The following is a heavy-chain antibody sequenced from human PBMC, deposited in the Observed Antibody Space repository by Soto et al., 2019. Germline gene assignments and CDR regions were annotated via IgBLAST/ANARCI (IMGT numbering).Heavy chain of an antibody. CDR3: ARINEYGDYYYGMDV. CDR1: GGSISSYY. V-gene: IGHV4-59*01. Sequence: SETLSLTCTVSGGSISSYYWSWIRQPPGKGLEWIGYIYYSGSTNYNPSLKSRVTISVDTSKNQFSLKLSSVTAADTAVYYCARINEYGDYYYGMDVWGQGTTVTVSS. CDR2: IYYSGST. D-gene: IGHD4-17*01. J-gene: IGHJ6*02.